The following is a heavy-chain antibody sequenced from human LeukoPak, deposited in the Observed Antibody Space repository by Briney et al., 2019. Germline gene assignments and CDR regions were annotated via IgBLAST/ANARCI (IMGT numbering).Heavy chain of an antibody. CDR1: GYSFTDFW. D-gene: IGHD2-15*01. Sequence: GESLKISCKGSGYSFTDFWIGWVRQMPGKGLEWMGIIYPGDSDTRYSPSFQGQVTISADKSISTAYLQWTSLKASDTAMYYCATLGYCSGGRCLYLDYWGQGTLVTVSS. CDR2: IYPGDSDT. V-gene: IGHV5-51*01. J-gene: IGHJ4*02. CDR3: ATLGYCSGGRCLYLDY.